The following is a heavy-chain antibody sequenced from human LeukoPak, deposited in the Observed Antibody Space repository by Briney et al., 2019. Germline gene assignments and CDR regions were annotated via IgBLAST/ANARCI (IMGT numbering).Heavy chain of an antibody. CDR1: GYTFTGYY. CDR2: INPNSGGT. V-gene: IGHV1-2*04. CDR3: ARGSSDDYGDYGGDY. D-gene: IGHD4-17*01. J-gene: IGHJ4*02. Sequence: ASVKVSCKASGYTFTGYYMHWVRQAPGQGLEWMGWINPNSGGTNYAQKFQGWVTMTRDTSISTAYMELSRLRPDDTAVYYCARGSSDDYGDYGGDYWGQGTLVTVSS.